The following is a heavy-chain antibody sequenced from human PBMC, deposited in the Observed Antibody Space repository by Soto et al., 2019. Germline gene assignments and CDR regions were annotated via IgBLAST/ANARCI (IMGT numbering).Heavy chain of an antibody. CDR2: IYYSGST. CDR1: GGSISSDY. D-gene: IGHD3-10*01. J-gene: IGHJ6*03. V-gene: IGHV4-59*01. Sequence: SETLSLTCTVSGGSISSDYWSWIRQPPGKGLEWIGYIYYSGSTNYNPSLKSRVTISVDTSKNQFSLKLSSVTAADTAVYYCARELGWFGELDRYYYYMDVWGKGTTVTVSS. CDR3: ARELGWFGELDRYYYYMDV.